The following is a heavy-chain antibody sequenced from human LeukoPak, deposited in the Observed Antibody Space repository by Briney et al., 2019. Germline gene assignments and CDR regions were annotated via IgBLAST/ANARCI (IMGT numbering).Heavy chain of an antibody. D-gene: IGHD6-19*01. J-gene: IGHJ4*02. V-gene: IGHV4-4*02. CDR2: VFHSGIT. CDR3: ARVKGSWWYLAFDF. Sequence: SETLSLTCAVSGGSVNSSHWWSWVRQSPGKGLEWIGEVFHSGITNYSPFLQSRVTISVDKFKNLFSLKLTSVTAADTARYYCARVKGSWWYLAFDFWGQGTQVTVSS. CDR1: GGSVNSSHW.